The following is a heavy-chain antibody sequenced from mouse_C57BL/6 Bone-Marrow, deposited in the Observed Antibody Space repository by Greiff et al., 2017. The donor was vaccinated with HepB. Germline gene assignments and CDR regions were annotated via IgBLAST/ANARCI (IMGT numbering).Heavy chain of an antibody. V-gene: IGHV1-4*01. J-gene: IGHJ1*03. CDR3: ARDDYWDFDV. Sequence: QVQLQQSGAELARPGASVKMSCKASGYTFTSYTMHWVKQRPGQGLEWIGYINPSSGYTKYNQKFKDKATLTADKSSSTAYMQLSSLTSEDSAVYYCARDDYWDFDVWGRGTTVTVSS. CDR1: GYTFTSYT. CDR2: INPSSGYT.